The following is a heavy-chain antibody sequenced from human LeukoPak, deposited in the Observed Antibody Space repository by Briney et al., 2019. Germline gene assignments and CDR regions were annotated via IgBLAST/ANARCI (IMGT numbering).Heavy chain of an antibody. J-gene: IGHJ4*02. V-gene: IGHV3-23*03. Sequence: PGGSLRPSCAASGFTFSSYAMSWVRQAPGKGLEWVSVIYSGGSTYYADSVKGRLTISRDNSKNTLYLHMNSLRAEGTAVYYCAKGLELPHWGQGTLVTVSS. CDR1: GFTFSSYA. CDR3: AKGLELPH. D-gene: IGHD1-7*01. CDR2: IYSGGST.